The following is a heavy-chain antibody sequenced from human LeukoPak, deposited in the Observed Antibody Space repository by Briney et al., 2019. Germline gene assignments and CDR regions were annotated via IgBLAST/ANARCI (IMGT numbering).Heavy chain of an antibody. CDR1: GYTFTSFH. Sequence: ASVTVSCTTSGYTFTSFHMHWVRPAPGQGLEWMGMIDPSGGSTTYAQNFQGRVTMTRDTSTNTFYMELSSLRFDDTAIYFCARGHSFRGGYVSRWLDPWGQGTLVTVSS. CDR2: IDPSGGST. CDR3: ARGHSFRGGYVSRWLDP. D-gene: IGHD3-10*01. J-gene: IGHJ5*02. V-gene: IGHV1-46*01.